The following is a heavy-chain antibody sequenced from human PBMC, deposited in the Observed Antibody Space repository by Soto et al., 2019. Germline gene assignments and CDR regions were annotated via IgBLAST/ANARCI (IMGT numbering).Heavy chain of an antibody. CDR2: ISYSGST. CDR3: TRGDY. CDR1: GDSVTTVGYY. J-gene: IGHJ4*02. Sequence: QVQLPESGPGLVKPSQTLSLTSTVSGDSVTTVGYYWIWILQHPGQGLEWIGFISYSGSTYYSSSLKGRVAKSADTSKNQFSLKLNSVTAADTAVYYCTRGDYWGQGTLVTVAS. V-gene: IGHV4-31*03.